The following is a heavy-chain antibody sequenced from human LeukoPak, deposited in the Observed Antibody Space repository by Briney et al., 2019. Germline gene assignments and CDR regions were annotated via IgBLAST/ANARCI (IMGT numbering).Heavy chain of an antibody. CDR3: ARFSGTPYYYYGMDV. CDR1: GYTFTGYY. J-gene: IGHJ6*02. V-gene: IGHV1-46*01. Sequence: ASVKVSCKASGYTFTGYYMHWVRQAPGQGLEWMGIMNPSGGSTSYAQKFQGRVTMTRNTSISTAYMELSSLRSEDTAVYYCARFSGTPYYYYGMDVWGQGTTVTVSS. CDR2: MNPSGGST. D-gene: IGHD1-26*01.